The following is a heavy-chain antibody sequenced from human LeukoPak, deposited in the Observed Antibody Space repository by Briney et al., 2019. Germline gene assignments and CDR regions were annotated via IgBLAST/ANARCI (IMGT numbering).Heavy chain of an antibody. J-gene: IGHJ4*02. CDR3: ARGQDTAMVLEYYFDY. CDR1: GFTVSGNS. V-gene: IGHV3-53*01. CDR2: IYSGGST. Sequence: PGGSLRLSCAASGFTVSGNSMSWVRQAPGKGLEWVSVIYSGGSTYYADSVKGRFTISRDNSKNTLYLQMNSLRAEDTAVYYCARGQDTAMVLEYYFDYWGQGTLVTVSS. D-gene: IGHD5-18*01.